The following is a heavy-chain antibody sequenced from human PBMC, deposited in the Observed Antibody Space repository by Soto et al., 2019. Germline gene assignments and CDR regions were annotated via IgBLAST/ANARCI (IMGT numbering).Heavy chain of an antibody. Sequence: SETLSLTCTVSGGSISSSSYYWGWIRQPPGKGLEWIGSIYYSGSTYYNPSLKSRVTISVDTSKNQFSLKLSSVTAADTAVYYCARRPSSGWYYFDYWGQGTLVTVSS. CDR2: IYYSGST. CDR3: ARRPSSGWYYFDY. J-gene: IGHJ4*02. V-gene: IGHV4-39*01. D-gene: IGHD6-19*01. CDR1: GGSISSSSYY.